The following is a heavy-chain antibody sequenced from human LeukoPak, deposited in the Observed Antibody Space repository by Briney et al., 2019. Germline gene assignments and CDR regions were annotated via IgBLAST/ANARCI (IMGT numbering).Heavy chain of an antibody. CDR2: ISGSGGST. J-gene: IGHJ4*02. V-gene: IGHV3-23*01. CDR1: GFTFSSYA. Sequence: PGGSLRLSCAASGFTFSSYAMSWVRQAPGKGLEWVSAISGSGGSTYYADSVKGRFTISRDNSKNTLYLQMNSLRAEDTAVYYCAKASVRFLEWLGQYYFDYWGQGTLVTVSS. D-gene: IGHD3-3*01. CDR3: AKASVRFLEWLGQYYFDY.